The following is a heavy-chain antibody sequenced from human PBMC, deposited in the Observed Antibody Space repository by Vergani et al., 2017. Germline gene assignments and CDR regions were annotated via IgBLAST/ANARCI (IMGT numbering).Heavy chain of an antibody. J-gene: IGHJ4*02. CDR1: GFNFGEYG. CDR3: AVEIYDYGGSRDFDY. V-gene: IGHV3-49*04. CDR2: IRSKTYGATT. Sequence: VQLVESGGGVVQPGGSLRLSCQTSGFNFGEYGVSWVRQAPGKGLEWIGFIRSKTYGATTEYAASVRGRFTISRDDSKGIAYLQMSSLKKEDTAVYRCAVEIYDYGGSRDFDYWGQGTLVVVS. D-gene: IGHD4-23*01.